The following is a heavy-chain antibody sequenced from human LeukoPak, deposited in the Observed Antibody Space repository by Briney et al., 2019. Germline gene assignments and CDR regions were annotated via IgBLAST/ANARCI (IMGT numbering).Heavy chain of an antibody. Sequence: GGSLRLSCATSGFTFSTYAMSWVRQAPGKGLEWVSAISGSGANTYYANSVRGRFTISKDNSKNTLYLQMNNLSAEDTAVYFCAKDLQRGYDYPSPEEYRGQGTLVTVSS. CDR3: AKDLQRGYDYPSPEEY. D-gene: IGHD3-22*01. J-gene: IGHJ4*02. CDR1: GFTFSTYA. V-gene: IGHV3-23*01. CDR2: ISGSGANT.